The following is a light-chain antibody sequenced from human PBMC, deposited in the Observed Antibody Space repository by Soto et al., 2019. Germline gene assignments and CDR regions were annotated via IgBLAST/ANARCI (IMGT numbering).Light chain of an antibody. CDR1: SGSIASNY. Sequence: NFMLTQPHSVSESPGKTVIISCTRSSGSIASNYVQWYQQRPGSSPTTVIYEDNQRPSGLPDRFSGSIDSSSNSASLNISGLETEDEADYFCQSYDATNQVFGGGTKLTVL. CDR2: EDN. J-gene: IGLJ3*02. CDR3: QSYDATNQV. V-gene: IGLV6-57*01.